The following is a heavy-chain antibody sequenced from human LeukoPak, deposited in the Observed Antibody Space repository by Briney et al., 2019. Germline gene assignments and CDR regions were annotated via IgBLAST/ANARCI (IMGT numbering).Heavy chain of an antibody. D-gene: IGHD3-22*01. CDR2: IYHGGST. J-gene: IGHJ3*02. Sequence: SETLSLTCTVSGYSLSSGYYWGWIRQPPGKGLEWIGSIYHGGSTYYNPSLKSRVTMSVDTSKNQFSLKLSSVTAADTAVYYCARGDYYDSSGYYYQVAFDIWGQGTMVTVSS. CDR1: GYSLSSGYY. V-gene: IGHV4-38-2*02. CDR3: ARGDYYDSSGYYYQVAFDI.